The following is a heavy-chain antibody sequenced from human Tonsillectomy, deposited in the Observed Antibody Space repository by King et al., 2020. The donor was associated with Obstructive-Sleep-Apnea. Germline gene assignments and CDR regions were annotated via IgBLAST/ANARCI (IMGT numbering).Heavy chain of an antibody. CDR2: ISYDGSNK. D-gene: IGHD3-9*01. CDR3: ARGLGNFDWLLGPLDY. V-gene: IGHV3-30-3*01. J-gene: IGHJ4*02. Sequence: VQLVESGGGVVQPGRSLRLSCAASGFTFSSYAMHWVRQAPGQGLEWVAVISYDGSNKYYADSVEGRFTISRDNSKNTLYLQMNSLRAEDTAVYYCARGLGNFDWLLGPLDYWGQGTLVTVSS. CDR1: GFTFSSYA.